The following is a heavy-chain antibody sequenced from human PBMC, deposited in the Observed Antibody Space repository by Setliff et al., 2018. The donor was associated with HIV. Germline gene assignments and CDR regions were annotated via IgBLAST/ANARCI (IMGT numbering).Heavy chain of an antibody. D-gene: IGHD3-22*01. V-gene: IGHV3-48*03. Sequence: GGSLRLSCAASGFSFSTYEMNWVRQAPGKGLEWVSYINNNGDTTYYADSVKGRFTISRDNAKNSLYLQMSNLRVEDTAVYYCARRSLEYYYDSSATGAFDIWGQGTMVTVSS. CDR3: ARRSLEYYYDSSATGAFDI. J-gene: IGHJ3*02. CDR2: INNNGDTT. CDR1: GFSFSTYE.